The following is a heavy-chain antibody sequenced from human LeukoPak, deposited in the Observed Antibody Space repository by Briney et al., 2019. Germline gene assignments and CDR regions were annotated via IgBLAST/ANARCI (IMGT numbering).Heavy chain of an antibody. D-gene: IGHD6-6*01. CDR2: ISSSSSTI. CDR3: AGEYSSSSGSVSDY. V-gene: IGHV3-48*02. J-gene: IGHJ4*02. CDR1: GFTFSSYN. Sequence: GGSLRLSCAASGFTFSSYNMNWVRQAPGKGLEWVSSISSSSSTIYYADSVKGRFTISRDNAKNSLYLQMNSLRDEDTAVYYCAGEYSSSSGSVSDYWGQGTLVTVSS.